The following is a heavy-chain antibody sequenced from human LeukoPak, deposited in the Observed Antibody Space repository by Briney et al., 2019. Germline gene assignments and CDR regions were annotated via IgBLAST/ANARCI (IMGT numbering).Heavy chain of an antibody. D-gene: IGHD4-4*01. V-gene: IGHV3-23*01. CDR3: AKRGPLYSNSYYFDY. J-gene: IGHJ4*02. CDR2: ISGSGGST. CDR1: GFTFSSYA. Sequence: GGSLRLSCAASGFTFSSYAMSWVRQAPGKGLEWVSAISGSGGSTYYADSVRGRFTISRDNSKNTLYLQMNSLRAEDTAVYYCAKRGPLYSNSYYFDYWGQGTLVTVSS.